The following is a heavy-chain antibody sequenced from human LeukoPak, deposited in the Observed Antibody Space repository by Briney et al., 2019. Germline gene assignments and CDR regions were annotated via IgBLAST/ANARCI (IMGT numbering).Heavy chain of an antibody. CDR1: GGSISSYY. CDR3: ARDFRGYSYGPFDY. D-gene: IGHD5-18*01. J-gene: IGHJ4*02. V-gene: IGHV4-4*07. CDR2: IYTSGST. Sequence: SETLSLTCTVSGGSISSYYWSWIRQPAGKGLEWIGRIYTSGSTNYNPPLRSRVTMSVDTSKNQFSLKLSSVTAADTAVYYCARDFRGYSYGPFDYWGQGTLVTVSS.